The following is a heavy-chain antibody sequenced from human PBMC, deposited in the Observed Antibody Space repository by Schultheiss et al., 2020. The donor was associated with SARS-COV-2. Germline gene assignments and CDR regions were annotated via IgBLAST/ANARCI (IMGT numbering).Heavy chain of an antibody. Sequence: SETLSLTCTVSGGSISSYYWSWIRQPPGKGLEWIGYIYYSGSTNYNPSLKSRVTISVDTSKNQFSLQLSSVTAADTAVYYCAATLAYCGGDLLNHFDYWGQGTLVTVSS. D-gene: IGHD2-21*02. J-gene: IGHJ4*02. CDR3: AATLAYCGGDLLNHFDY. V-gene: IGHV4-59*12. CDR2: IYYSGST. CDR1: GGSISSYY.